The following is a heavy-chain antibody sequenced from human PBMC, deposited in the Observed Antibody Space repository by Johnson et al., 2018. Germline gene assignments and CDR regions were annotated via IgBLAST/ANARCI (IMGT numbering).Heavy chain of an antibody. CDR3: AKGLYSSGWYGIDY. CDR1: GFTFDDYA. V-gene: IGHV3-9*01. Sequence: EVQLVETGGGLVQPGRSLRLSCAASGFTFDDYAMHWVRQAPGKGLEWVSGISWNSGSIGYADSVKGRFTISRDNAKNPLYLQMNSLRAADTALYYCAKGLYSSGWYGIDYWGQGTLVTVSS. J-gene: IGHJ4*02. CDR2: ISWNSGSI. D-gene: IGHD6-19*01.